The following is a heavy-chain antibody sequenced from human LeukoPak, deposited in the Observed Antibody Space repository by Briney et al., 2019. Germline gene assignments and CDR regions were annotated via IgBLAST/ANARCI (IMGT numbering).Heavy chain of an antibody. Sequence: ASVKVSCKASGYTFTNFDINWVRQATGQGLEWMGWMNPNTGNTGYAQKLQGRVTITGNTSISTAYMELSSLRSEDTAVYYCARDPPIFDYWGQGTLVTVSS. CDR2: MNPNTGNT. CDR1: GYTFTNFD. V-gene: IGHV1-8*01. J-gene: IGHJ4*02. CDR3: ARDPPIFDY.